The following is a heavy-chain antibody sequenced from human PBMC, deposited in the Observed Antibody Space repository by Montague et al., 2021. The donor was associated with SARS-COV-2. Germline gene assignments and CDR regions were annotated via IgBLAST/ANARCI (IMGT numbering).Heavy chain of an antibody. J-gene: IGHJ6*02. CDR3: ARGGGRPQYSSYYGMDD. Sequence: SETLSLTCSVSGGSMINNYWSWIRQPPGKGLEWMGYVYYTGSTDYNPSLESRATLSIDTSKNEFSLKLTSVTAADTAVYYCARGGGRPQYSSYYGMDDWGQGTTVTVSS. V-gene: IGHV4-59*01. D-gene: IGHD5-12*01. CDR2: VYYTGST. CDR1: GGSMINNY.